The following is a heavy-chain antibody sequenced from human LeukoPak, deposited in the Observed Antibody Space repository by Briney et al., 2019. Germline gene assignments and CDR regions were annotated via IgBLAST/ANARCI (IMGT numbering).Heavy chain of an antibody. J-gene: IGHJ4*02. CDR1: GYTFTGYY. CDR3: ARDLRARGYSYGYPYYFDY. CDR2: LNPNTGGT. D-gene: IGHD5-18*01. V-gene: IGHV1-2*06. Sequence: GASVKVSCKPSGYTFTGYYMHWVRQAPGQGLEWMGRLNPNTGGTIYEQKFQGRVTMTRDTSISTAYMELRSLRSDDTAVYYCARDLRARGYSYGYPYYFDYWGQGTLVTVSS.